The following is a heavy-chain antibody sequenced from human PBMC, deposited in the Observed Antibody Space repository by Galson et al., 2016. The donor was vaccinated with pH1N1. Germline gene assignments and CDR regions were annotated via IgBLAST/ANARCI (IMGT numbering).Heavy chain of an antibody. CDR3: VRAIGAKSAY. CDR1: GFSFSSYW. V-gene: IGHV3-7*04. J-gene: IGHJ4*02. D-gene: IGHD4/OR15-4a*01. CDR2: IKQDGTEK. Sequence: SLRLSCAASGFSFSSYWMSWVRQAPGKGLEWVANIKQDGTEKYYVASVKGRFTISRDNAMNSLYLQMNSLRVEDTAVYYCVRAIGAKSAYWGQGTLVTVSS.